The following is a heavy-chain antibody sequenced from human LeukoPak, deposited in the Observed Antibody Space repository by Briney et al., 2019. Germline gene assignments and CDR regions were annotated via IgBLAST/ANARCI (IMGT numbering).Heavy chain of an antibody. CDR3: ARRGIWDLQIGNWFDP. CDR1: GGSFSDYY. D-gene: IGHD3-16*01. J-gene: IGHJ5*02. V-gene: IGHV4-34*01. Sequence: SETLSLTCAVYGGSFSDYYWAWIRQPPGKGLEWIGEINHNGGINYNPSLKSRVTLSLDTSMNHVSLRLTSVTAADTGVYYCARRGIWDLQIGNWFDPWGQGILVIVSS. CDR2: INHNGGI.